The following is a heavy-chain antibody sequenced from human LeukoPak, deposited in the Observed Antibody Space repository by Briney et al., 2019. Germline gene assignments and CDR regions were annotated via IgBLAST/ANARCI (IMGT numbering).Heavy chain of an antibody. J-gene: IGHJ4*02. V-gene: IGHV3-23*01. CDR1: GFTFSSYA. CDR2: ISGSGGST. CDR3: ARETTVIKKIDY. Sequence: GGSLRLSCAASGFTFSSYAMSWVRQAPGKGLEWVSAISGSGGSTYYADSVKGRFTISRDNAKNSLYLQMNSLRDEDTAIYYCARETTVIKKIDYWGQGTLVTVSS. D-gene: IGHD4-17*01.